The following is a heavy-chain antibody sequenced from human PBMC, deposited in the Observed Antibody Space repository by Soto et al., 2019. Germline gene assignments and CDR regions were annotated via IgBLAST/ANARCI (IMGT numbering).Heavy chain of an antibody. CDR3: ARNDFWRAQNWFDP. V-gene: IGHV1-3*01. J-gene: IGHJ5*02. CDR1: GYTFSNYA. Sequence: ASVKVSCKASGYTFSNYAMHWVRQAPGQRLEWMGWINSGNGNTKYSPKFQGRVTITRNTSASTAYMELSGLRSEDTAVYYCARNDFWRAQNWFDPWGQGTLVTVS. CDR2: INSGNGNT. D-gene: IGHD3-3*01.